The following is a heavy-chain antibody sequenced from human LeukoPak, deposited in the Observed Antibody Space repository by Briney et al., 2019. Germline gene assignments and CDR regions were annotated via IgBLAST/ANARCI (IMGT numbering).Heavy chain of an antibody. J-gene: IGHJ4*02. V-gene: IGHV4-39*07. D-gene: IGHD5-18*01. CDR1: GGSISSSSYY. CDR3: ARDLVDTAMVLDY. CDR2: IYYSGST. Sequence: PSETLSLTCTVSGGSISSSSYYWGWIRQPPGKGLEWIGSIYYSGSTYYNPSLKSRVTISLDTSKNQFSLRLSSVTAADTAVYYCARDLVDTAMVLDYWGQGTLVTVSS.